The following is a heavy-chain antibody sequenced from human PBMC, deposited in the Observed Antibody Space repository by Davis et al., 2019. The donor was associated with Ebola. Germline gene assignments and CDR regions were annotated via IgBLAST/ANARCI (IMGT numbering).Heavy chain of an antibody. V-gene: IGHV3-23*01. D-gene: IGHD6-19*01. CDR2: ISGSGGST. J-gene: IGHJ3*02. CDR3: AKVGGWSSGWYFDAFDI. Sequence: PGGSLRLSCAASGFTFSSYAMSWVRQAPGKGLEWVSAISGSGGSTYYADSVKGRFTISRDNSKNTLYLQMNSLRAEDTAVYYCAKVGGWSSGWYFDAFDIWGQGTMVTVSS. CDR1: GFTFSSYA.